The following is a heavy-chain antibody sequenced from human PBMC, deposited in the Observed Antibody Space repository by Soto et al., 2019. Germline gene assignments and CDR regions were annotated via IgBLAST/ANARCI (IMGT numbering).Heavy chain of an antibody. CDR1: GFTFSSYS. CDR3: ARILYDNWFDP. D-gene: IGHD2-15*01. Sequence: EVRLVESGGGLVHPGGSLRLSCAASGFTFSSYSMNWLRQAPGKGLEWVSYISSSSSTIYYADSVKGRFTISRDNAKNSLYLQMNSRRDEDTAVYYCARILYDNWFDPWGQGTLVTVSS. V-gene: IGHV3-48*02. J-gene: IGHJ5*02. CDR2: ISSSSSTI.